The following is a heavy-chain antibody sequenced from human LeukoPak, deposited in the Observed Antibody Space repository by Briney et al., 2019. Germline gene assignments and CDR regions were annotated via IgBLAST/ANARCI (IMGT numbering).Heavy chain of an antibody. V-gene: IGHV1-18*01. CDR2: ISGNSGNT. J-gene: IGHJ6*02. CDR3: ARADYGDYVRGYYYYGVYV. CDR1: GFTFTYYS. Sequence: ASVKVSCKASGFTFTYYSLSWVRQAPGQGLEWLGWISGNSGNTTYAQKFQGRIILTTDTSTNTVSLELKNLRSDDTAVYYCARADYGDYVRGYYYYGVYVWGQGTTVIVSS. D-gene: IGHD4-17*01.